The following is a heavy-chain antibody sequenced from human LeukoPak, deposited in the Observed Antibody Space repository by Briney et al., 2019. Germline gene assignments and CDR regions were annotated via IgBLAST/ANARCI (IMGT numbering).Heavy chain of an antibody. J-gene: IGHJ4*02. Sequence: PSETLSLTCTVSGGSINDYSWGWIRQPPGKGLEGIGYIYYTGSTNYNPSLKSRVSISVDTSKNHFSLNLRSVTAADTAVYYCARVAKDGYSYGYVDYWGQGTLVTVSS. D-gene: IGHD5-18*01. CDR3: ARVAKDGYSYGYVDY. CDR2: IYYTGST. CDR1: GGSINDYS. V-gene: IGHV4-59*01.